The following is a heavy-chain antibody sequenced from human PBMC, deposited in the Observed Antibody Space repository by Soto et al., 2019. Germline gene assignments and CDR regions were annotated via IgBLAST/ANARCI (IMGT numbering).Heavy chain of an antibody. D-gene: IGHD6-6*01. V-gene: IGHV3-30*18. CDR1: GFTFSSYG. CDR2: ISYDGSNK. Sequence: PGGSLRLSCAASGFTFSSYGMHWVRQAPGKGLEWVAVISYDGSNKYYADSVKGRFTISRDNSKNTLYLQMNSLRAEDTAVYYCAKDFFRQVPDSSSSHFDYWGQGTLVTVS. CDR3: AKDFFRQVPDSSSSHFDY. J-gene: IGHJ4*02.